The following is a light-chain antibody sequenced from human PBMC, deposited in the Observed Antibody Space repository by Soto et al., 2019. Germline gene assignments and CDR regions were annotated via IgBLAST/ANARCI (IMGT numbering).Light chain of an antibody. Sequence: EIVLTQSPVTLSLSPGERATLSCRASQSVSRYFAWYQQKPGQAPRLPIYDASNRATGVPARFSGSGSGTDFTLTISSLEPEDFAVYYCQQRSSWPVTFGQGTKVEI. J-gene: IGKJ1*01. V-gene: IGKV3-11*01. CDR3: QQRSSWPVT. CDR2: DAS. CDR1: QSVSRY.